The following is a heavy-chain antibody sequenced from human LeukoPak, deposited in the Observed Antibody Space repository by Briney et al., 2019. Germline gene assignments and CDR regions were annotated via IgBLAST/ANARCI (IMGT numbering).Heavy chain of an antibody. CDR1: GFTFSRYW. CDR2: INEDETYA. D-gene: IGHD1-1*01. Sequence: GGSLRLSCGASGFTFSRYWMYWVRQAPGKGLVRVGLINEDETYATYADSVKGRFTISRDNAKNTLYLQMNSLGAEDTAVYFCTRLNLPSYDATGLFDSWGQGTLVTVSS. J-gene: IGHJ4*02. V-gene: IGHV3-74*03. CDR3: TRLNLPSYDATGLFDS.